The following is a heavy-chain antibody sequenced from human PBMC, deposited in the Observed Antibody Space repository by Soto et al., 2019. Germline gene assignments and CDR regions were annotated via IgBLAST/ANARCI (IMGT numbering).Heavy chain of an antibody. CDR3: ARDRFGYYDSSGYYYSPQFDP. CDR2: IIPIFGTA. V-gene: IGHV1-69*13. J-gene: IGHJ5*02. CDR1: GGTFSSYA. D-gene: IGHD3-22*01. Sequence: GASVKVSCKASGGTFSSYAISWVRQAPGQGLEWMGGIIPIFGTANYAQKFQGRVTITADESTSTAYMELSSLRSEDTAVYYCARDRFGYYDSSGYYYSPQFDPRGQGTLVTVSS.